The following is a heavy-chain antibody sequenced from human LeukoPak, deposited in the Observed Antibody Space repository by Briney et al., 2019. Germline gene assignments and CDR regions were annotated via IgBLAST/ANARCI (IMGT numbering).Heavy chain of an antibody. D-gene: IGHD6-19*01. J-gene: IGHJ5*02. CDR3: ARGPRIAVAGRRSWFDP. CDR2: INHSGST. CDR1: GGSFSGYY. Sequence: SEALSLTCAVYGGSFSGYYWSWIRQPPGKGLEWIGEINHSGSTNYNPSLKSRVTISVDTSKNQFSLKLSSVTAADTAVYYCARGPRIAVAGRRSWFDPWGQGTLVTVSS. V-gene: IGHV4-34*01.